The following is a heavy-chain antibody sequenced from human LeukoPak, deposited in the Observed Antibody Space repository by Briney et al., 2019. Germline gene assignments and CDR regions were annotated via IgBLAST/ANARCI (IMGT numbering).Heavy chain of an antibody. D-gene: IGHD3-22*01. CDR2: IRSKANNYAA. CDR1: GFTFSGSA. J-gene: IGHJ4*02. CDR3: TRRNKDDSSGYYYD. Sequence: GGSLRLSCAASGFTFSGSAMHWVRQASGKGLEWVGRIRSKANNYAAAYAASVKGRFTISREDSKNTAYLQMNSLKTEDTAVYYCTRRNKDDSSGYYYDWGQGTLVTVSS. V-gene: IGHV3-73*01.